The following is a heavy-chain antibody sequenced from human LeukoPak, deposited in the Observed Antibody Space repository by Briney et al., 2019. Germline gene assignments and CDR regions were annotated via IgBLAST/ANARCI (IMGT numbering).Heavy chain of an antibody. CDR3: ARPGGSWYYLGY. V-gene: IGHV3-21*01. J-gene: IGHJ4*02. CDR1: GFTFSSYS. Sequence: PGGSLRLSCAASGFTFSSYSMNWVRQAPGKGLEWVSSISSSSSYIYYADSVKGRFTISRDNAKNSLYLQMNSLRAEDTAVYYCARPGGSWYYLGYWGQEALVTVSS. CDR2: ISSSSSYI. D-gene: IGHD6-13*01.